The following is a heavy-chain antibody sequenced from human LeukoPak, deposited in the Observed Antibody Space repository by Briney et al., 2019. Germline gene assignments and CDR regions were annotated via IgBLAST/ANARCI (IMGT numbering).Heavy chain of an antibody. CDR1: GYTFSSYA. CDR2: ITSSGAAT. CDR3: AKDRPNYYGSNGHYYKLNGDC. D-gene: IGHD3-22*01. Sequence: GWSLRLSCAASGYTFSSYAMSWVHQAPGKGLEWVSSITSSGAATYYADSVKGRFTISRDNSDNTLYLQMNSLRAEDTAVYYCAKDRPNYYGSNGHYYKLNGDCWGQGTLVTVSS. J-gene: IGHJ4*02. V-gene: IGHV3-23*01.